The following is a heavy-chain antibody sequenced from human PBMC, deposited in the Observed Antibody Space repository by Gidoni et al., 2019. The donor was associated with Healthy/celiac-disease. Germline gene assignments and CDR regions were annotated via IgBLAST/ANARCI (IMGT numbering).Heavy chain of an antibody. J-gene: IGHJ4*02. V-gene: IGHV4-34*01. D-gene: IGHD3-10*01. CDR1: GGSFSGYY. Sequence: QVQLQQCGAGLLKPSETLSLTCAVYGGSFSGYYWSWIRQPPGKGLEWIGEINHSGSTNYNPSLKSRVTISVDTSKNQFSLKLSSVTAADTAVYYCARRRTGIKVFDYWGQGTLVTVSS. CDR2: INHSGST. CDR3: ARRRTGIKVFDY.